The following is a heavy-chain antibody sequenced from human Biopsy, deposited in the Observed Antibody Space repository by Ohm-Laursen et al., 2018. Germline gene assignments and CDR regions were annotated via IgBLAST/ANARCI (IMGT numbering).Heavy chain of an antibody. CDR3: ARGRRLPAAISSYYYAMDV. V-gene: IGHV1-69*06. D-gene: IGHD2-2*01. CDR1: GGSFSSYA. J-gene: IGHJ6*02. Sequence: SVKVSCKPSGGSFSSYAISWVRQAPGQGLEWMGGIIPFFGTPNYAQMFQGRVMITADTSTSTAYMELSSLRSDDTAVYYCARGRRLPAAISSYYYAMDVWGQGTTVIVSS. CDR2: IIPFFGTP.